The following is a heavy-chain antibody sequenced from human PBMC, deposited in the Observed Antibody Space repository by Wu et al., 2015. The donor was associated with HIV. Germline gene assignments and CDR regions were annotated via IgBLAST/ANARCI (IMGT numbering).Heavy chain of an antibody. Sequence: QVQLVQSGAEVKKPGSSVKVSCKASGGTFSSYAISWVRQAPGQGLEWMGGIIPIFGTANYAQKFQGRVTITTDESTSTAYMELSSLRSEDTAVYYCARESRDYVWGSYRQSNAFDIWGQGTMVTVSS. J-gene: IGHJ3*02. CDR1: GGTFSSYA. D-gene: IGHD3-16*02. CDR2: IIPIFGTA. CDR3: ARESRDYVWGSYRQSNAFDI. V-gene: IGHV1-69*05.